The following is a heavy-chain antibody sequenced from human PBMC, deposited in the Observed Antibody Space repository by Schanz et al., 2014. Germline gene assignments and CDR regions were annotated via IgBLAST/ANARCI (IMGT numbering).Heavy chain of an antibody. D-gene: IGHD4-4*01. V-gene: IGHV1-2*02. CDR1: GYTFTSNA. Sequence: QLVQSGSEFRKPGASVKVSCKDSGYTFTSNALNWVRQAPGQGFEWMGWINPLSGATDYAPTFQGRVSMTRDTSISTAYMEVTRLVSSDTAVYYCARRGPNCSNNACYHGWFDPWGQGTLVTVSS. J-gene: IGHJ5*02. CDR3: ARRGPNCSNNACYHGWFDP. CDR2: INPLSGAT.